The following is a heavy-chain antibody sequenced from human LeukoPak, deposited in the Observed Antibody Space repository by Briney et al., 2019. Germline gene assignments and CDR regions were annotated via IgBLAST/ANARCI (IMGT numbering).Heavy chain of an antibody. J-gene: IGHJ4*02. D-gene: IGHD2-2*01. V-gene: IGHV3-30*04. CDR2: ISSEGSNK. Sequence: GRSLRLACVASGFTFSSYAMHWVRQVHGKVMGWVAVISSEGSNKNYGNSVKGRFTITRDNSKNTLYLQMNSLRAEDTAVYYCARVESVPAALDYWGQGTLVTVSS. CDR1: GFTFSSYA. CDR3: ARVESVPAALDY.